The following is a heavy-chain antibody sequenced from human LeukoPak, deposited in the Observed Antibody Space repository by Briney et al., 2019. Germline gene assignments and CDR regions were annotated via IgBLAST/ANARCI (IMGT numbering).Heavy chain of an antibody. Sequence: GSLRLSCAASGFTFSNYDMIWVRQPPGKGLEWIGEICHTGSTNYNPSLKSRVTISVDKSKNQFSLKLSSVTAADTAVYYCARDLHGGNSFTSDWYFDLWGRGTLVTVSS. CDR3: ARDLHGGNSFTSDWYFDL. J-gene: IGHJ2*01. CDR2: ICHTGST. D-gene: IGHD4-23*01. V-gene: IGHV4-4*02. CDR1: GFTFSNYDM.